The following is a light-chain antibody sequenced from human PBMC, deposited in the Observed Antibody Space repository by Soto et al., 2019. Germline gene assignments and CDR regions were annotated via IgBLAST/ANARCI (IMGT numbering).Light chain of an antibody. CDR2: EVS. CDR3: TSYTSSSTWV. CDR1: SSDVGGYNY. J-gene: IGLJ3*02. V-gene: IGLV2-14*01. Sequence: QSVLTQPASVSGSPGQSITISCTGTSSDVGGYNYGSWYQQHPGKAPKLMIYEVSNRPSGVSNRFSGSKSGNTASLAISGLQAEDEADYYCTSYTSSSTWVFGVGTKVTVL.